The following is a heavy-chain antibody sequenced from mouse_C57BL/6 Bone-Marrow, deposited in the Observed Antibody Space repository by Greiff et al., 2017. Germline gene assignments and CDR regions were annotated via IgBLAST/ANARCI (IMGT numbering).Heavy chain of an antibody. CDR1: GYTFTNYW. J-gene: IGHJ2*01. Sequence: QVQLQQSGAELVRPGTSVKMSCKASGYTFTNYWIGWAKQRPGHGLEWIGDIYPGGGYTNYNEKFKGKATLTADNSSSTAYMQFSSLTSEDSAIYYCARGATATVVPYYFDYWGQGTTLTVSS. CDR2: IYPGGGYT. CDR3: ARGATATVVPYYFDY. D-gene: IGHD1-1*01. V-gene: IGHV1-63*01.